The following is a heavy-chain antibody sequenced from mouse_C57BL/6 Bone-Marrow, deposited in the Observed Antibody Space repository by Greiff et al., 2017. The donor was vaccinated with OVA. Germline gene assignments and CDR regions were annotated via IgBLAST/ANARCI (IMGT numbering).Heavy chain of an antibody. D-gene: IGHD2-3*01. V-gene: IGHV1-76*01. CDR3: ARDDGYFFEY. Sequence: VMLVESGAEVVRPGASVKLSCKASGYTFTDHYINWVKQRPGQGLEWIARISPGSGNTYYNEKFKGKATLTAEKSSNTAYMQLSSLTSEDSAVYFCARDDGYFFEYWGQGTTLTVSS. CDR2: ISPGSGNT. J-gene: IGHJ2*01. CDR1: GYTFTDHY.